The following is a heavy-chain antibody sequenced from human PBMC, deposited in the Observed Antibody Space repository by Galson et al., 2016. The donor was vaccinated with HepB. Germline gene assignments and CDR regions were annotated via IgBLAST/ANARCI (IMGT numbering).Heavy chain of an antibody. Sequence: CAISGDSVSSDSTSWNWIRQSPSRGLEWLGRTYYRSKWYNDYAASVESRITINPDTSNNQFSLKLSSVTAADTAVYYCARSGDWFDPWGQGTLVTVSS. J-gene: IGHJ5*02. D-gene: IGHD7-27*01. CDR2: TYYRSKWYN. V-gene: IGHV6-1*01. CDR1: GDSVSSDSTS. CDR3: ARSGDWFDP.